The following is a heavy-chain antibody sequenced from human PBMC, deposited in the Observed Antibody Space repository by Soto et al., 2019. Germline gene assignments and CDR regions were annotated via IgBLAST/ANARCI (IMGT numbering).Heavy chain of an antibody. J-gene: IGHJ4*02. CDR3: AKDGPAVGALDY. CDR2: ISYDGSNK. CDR1: GFTFSSYG. D-gene: IGHD1-26*01. V-gene: IGHV3-30*18. Sequence: QVQLVESGGGVVQPGRSLRLSCAASGFTFSSYGMHWFRQAPGKGLEWVAVISYDGSNKYYVDSVKGRFTISRDNSRNTLYLQMTSLRAEDTAVYYCAKDGPAVGALDYWGQGTMVTVSS.